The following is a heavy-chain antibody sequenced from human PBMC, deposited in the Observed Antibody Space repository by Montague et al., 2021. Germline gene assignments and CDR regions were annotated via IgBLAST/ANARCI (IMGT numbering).Heavy chain of an antibody. J-gene: IGHJ4*02. V-gene: IGHV4-30-4*08. Sequence: TLSLTCTVSGGSIRSDDYYWNWIRQPPGKGLEWIGYIYSSGTTYYNPSLKSRPSMSVDTSKNQFSLKLTSVTAADTAVYYCARDNCSDGVCFLDYRGQGTLVAVSS. CDR2: IYSSGTT. CDR3: ARDNCSDGVCFLDY. CDR1: GGSIRSDDYY. D-gene: IGHD2-8*01.